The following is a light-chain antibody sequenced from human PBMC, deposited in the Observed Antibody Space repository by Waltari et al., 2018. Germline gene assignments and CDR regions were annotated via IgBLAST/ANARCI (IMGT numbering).Light chain of an antibody. CDR3: MQALQAPLT. V-gene: IGKV2-28*01. CDR1: RSLLHSNGYNY. Sequence: DIVMTQSPLSLPVTPGEPASISCRSSRSLLHSNGYNYLVWYLQKPGPSPQLLIYLGSNRASGVPDRFSGSGSGTDFTLKISRVEAEDVGVYYCMQALQAPLTFGGGTKVEIK. CDR2: LGS. J-gene: IGKJ4*01.